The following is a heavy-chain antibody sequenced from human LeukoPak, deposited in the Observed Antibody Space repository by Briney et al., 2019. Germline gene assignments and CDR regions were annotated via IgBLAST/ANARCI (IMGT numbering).Heavy chain of an antibody. V-gene: IGHV3-30-3*01. CDR3: ARGQVLRFLEWLLYFDY. D-gene: IGHD3-3*01. CDR2: MSYDGSNR. J-gene: IGHJ4*02. Sequence: GGSLRLSCAASGFTFSSYSMHWVRQAPGKGLEWVALMSYDGSNRYYADSVKGRFTISRDNSKNTLYLQMNSLRAEDTAVYHCARGQVLRFLEWLLYFDYWGQGTLVTVSS. CDR1: GFTFSSYS.